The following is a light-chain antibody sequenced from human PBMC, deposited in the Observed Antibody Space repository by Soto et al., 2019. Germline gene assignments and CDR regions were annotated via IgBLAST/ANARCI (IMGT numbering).Light chain of an antibody. CDR1: ILDVGRHKL. CDR2: EVS. J-gene: IGLJ7*01. Sequence: QSALTQPSSVSGSPGQSFTISCTGTILDVGRHKLVSWYQQHPGQDPKLMIYEVSERPLGVSDRLSTSKSGNTASLTISGLQAEDEAAYYCCSYGGSRAVFGGGTQLTVL. V-gene: IGLV2-23*02. CDR3: CSYGGSRAV.